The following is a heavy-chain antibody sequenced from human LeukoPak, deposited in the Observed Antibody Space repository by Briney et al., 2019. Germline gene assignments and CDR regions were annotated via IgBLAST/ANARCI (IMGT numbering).Heavy chain of an antibody. V-gene: IGHV4-39*01. CDR3: ARPKLELTNENWFDP. CDR2: IYYSGST. Sequence: SETLSLTCTVSGGSISSSSYYWGWIRQPPGKGLEWIGSIYYSGSTYYNPSLKSRVTISVDSSKNQFSLKLSSVTAADTAVYYCARPKLELTNENWFDPWGQGTLVTVSS. CDR1: GGSISSSSYY. J-gene: IGHJ5*02. D-gene: IGHD1-7*01.